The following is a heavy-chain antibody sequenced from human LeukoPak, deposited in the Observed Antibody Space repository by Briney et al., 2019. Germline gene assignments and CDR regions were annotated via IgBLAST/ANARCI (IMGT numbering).Heavy chain of an antibody. CDR2: IYYSGST. CDR1: GGSISSYY. Sequence: SETLSLTCTVSGGSISSYYWSWIRQPPGKGLEWIGYIYYSGSTNYNPSLKSRVTISVDTSKNQFYLKLSSVTAADTAVYYCARAMYYDFWSGSHWFDPWGQGTLVTVSS. CDR3: ARAMYYDFWSGSHWFDP. V-gene: IGHV4-59*01. J-gene: IGHJ5*02. D-gene: IGHD3-3*01.